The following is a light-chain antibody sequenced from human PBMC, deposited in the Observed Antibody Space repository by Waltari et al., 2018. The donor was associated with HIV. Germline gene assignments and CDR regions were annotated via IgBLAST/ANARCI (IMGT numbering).Light chain of an antibody. CDR3: QQFHNWPRT. CDR1: QSISSN. V-gene: IGKV3-15*01. J-gene: IGKJ1*01. Sequence: EILMTQSPATLSVSPGEEVTLSCRASQSISSNLAWYQQKPGQAPRLLIYGASTRAAGFPARFTGSGAGTEFTLTISNLQSEDSAIYYCQQFHNWPRTFGQGTKVEIK. CDR2: GAS.